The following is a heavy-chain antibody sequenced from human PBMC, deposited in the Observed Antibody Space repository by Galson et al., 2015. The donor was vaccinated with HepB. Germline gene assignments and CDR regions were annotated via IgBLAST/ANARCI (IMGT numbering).Heavy chain of an antibody. J-gene: IGHJ3*02. CDR2: IHSAGST. Sequence: SLRLSCAISGFPVRNHYMSWVRQAPGKGLGWVSIIHSAGSTYYADSVKGRFTISRDYSKNTVFLQMNSLRAEDTAMYYCAREDDAFDIWGQGTMVTVSS. CDR3: AREDDAFDI. V-gene: IGHV3-53*01. CDR1: GFPVRNHY.